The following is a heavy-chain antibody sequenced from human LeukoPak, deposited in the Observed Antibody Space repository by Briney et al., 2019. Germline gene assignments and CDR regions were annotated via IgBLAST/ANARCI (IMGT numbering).Heavy chain of an antibody. Sequence: GGSLRLSCAASGFTFSNYWMHWVRQAPGKGLVWVSRINGDGRSTNYADSVKGRFTISRDNAKNTLCLQMNSLRAEDTAVYYCGRAGYFDLDGMDVWGQGTTVTVSS. CDR3: GRAGYFDLDGMDV. J-gene: IGHJ6*02. V-gene: IGHV3-74*01. D-gene: IGHD3-9*01. CDR2: INGDGRST. CDR1: GFTFSNYW.